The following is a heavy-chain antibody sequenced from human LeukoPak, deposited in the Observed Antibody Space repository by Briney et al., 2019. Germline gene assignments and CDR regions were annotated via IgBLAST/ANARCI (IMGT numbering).Heavy chain of an antibody. CDR1: GYTFTSYG. CDR2: ISAYNGNT. CDR3: ARGGYYTSGSYIDY. D-gene: IGHD3-3*01. Sequence: GASVKVSCKASGYTFTSYGISWVRQAPGQGLEWMGWISAYNGNTEHAQKFQGRVTMTTDRSTNTAYMEVRSLESDDTAVYYCARGGYYTSGSYIDYWGQGTLVTVSS. V-gene: IGHV1-18*01. J-gene: IGHJ4*02.